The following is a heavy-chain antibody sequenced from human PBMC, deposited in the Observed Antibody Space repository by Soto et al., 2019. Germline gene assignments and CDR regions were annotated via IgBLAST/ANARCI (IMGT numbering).Heavy chain of an antibody. Sequence: SETLSLTCTVSGGSISSGDYYWSWIRQPPGKGLEWIGYIYYSGSTYYNPSLKSRVTISVDRSKNQFSLTLSSVTAADTAVYLCASRRDPRGPVDYWGQGTLVTVSS. J-gene: IGHJ4*02. V-gene: IGHV4-30-4*01. CDR3: ASRRDPRGPVDY. CDR2: IYYSGST. CDR1: GGSISSGDYY. D-gene: IGHD3-16*01.